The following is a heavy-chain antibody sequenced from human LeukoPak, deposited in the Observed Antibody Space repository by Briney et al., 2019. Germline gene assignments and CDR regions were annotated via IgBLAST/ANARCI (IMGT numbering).Heavy chain of an antibody. CDR1: GFTFSTYS. CDR3: ARGSWMSAAGASDFLDD. V-gene: IGHV3-30-3*01. D-gene: IGHD6-13*01. J-gene: IGHJ4*02. Sequence: PGGSLRLSCAASGFTFSTYSMHWVRQAPGKGLEWVAVTSYDGSNKYHADSVKGRFTISRDNSKNTLYLQMNSLRAEDTAMYYCARGSWMSAAGASDFLDDGGQGTRVTVSA. CDR2: TSYDGSNK.